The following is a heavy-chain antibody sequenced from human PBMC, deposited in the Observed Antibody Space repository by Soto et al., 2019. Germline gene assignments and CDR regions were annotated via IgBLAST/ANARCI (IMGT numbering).Heavy chain of an antibody. J-gene: IGHJ6*02. CDR2: IYYSGST. D-gene: IGHD4-4*01. CDR3: ARKVTHPFYYYYGMDV. V-gene: IGHV4-39*01. CDR1: GGSISSSSYY. Sequence: SDTLSLSCTVTGGSISSSSYYWGWIRQPTGKGLDWIGSIYYSGSTYYNPSLKSRFSISVDTSKNQFSLKLSSVSAADTAVYYCARKVTHPFYYYYGMDVWGQGTTVT.